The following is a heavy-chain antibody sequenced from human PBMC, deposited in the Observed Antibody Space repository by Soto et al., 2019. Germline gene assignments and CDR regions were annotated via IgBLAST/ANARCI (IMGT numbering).Heavy chain of an antibody. Sequence: VQLVESGGGLVQPGVSLRLSCAASGFTFSTYWMTWVRQAPGKGLEWVANINLDGSEKHYVDSVKGRFTISRDNAKNSLYLQMNRLRAEDTAVYYCARARIDYWGQGTLVTVSS. V-gene: IGHV3-7*01. J-gene: IGHJ4*02. CDR3: ARARIDY. CDR2: INLDGSEK. CDR1: GFTFSTYW.